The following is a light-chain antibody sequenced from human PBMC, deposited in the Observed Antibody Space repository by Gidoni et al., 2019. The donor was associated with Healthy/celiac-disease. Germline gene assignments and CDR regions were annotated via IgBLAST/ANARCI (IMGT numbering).Light chain of an antibody. J-gene: IGKJ4*01. CDR1: QDISNY. V-gene: IGKV1-33*01. CDR3: QQYDNLPALT. Sequence: DIQMTQSPSSLSAYVGDRVTITCQASQDISNYLHWYQQKPGKAPQLLIYDASNLETGVPSRFSGSGSGTDFTFTISSLQPEDIATYYCQQYDNLPALTFGGGTKVEIK. CDR2: DAS.